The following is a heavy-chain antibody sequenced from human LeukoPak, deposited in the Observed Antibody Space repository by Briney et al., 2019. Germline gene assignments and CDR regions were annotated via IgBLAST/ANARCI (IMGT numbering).Heavy chain of an antibody. V-gene: IGHV3-30*04. CDR3: AKGVWFGTYYFDY. CDR2: ISYDGSNK. CDR1: GFTFSSYA. D-gene: IGHD3-10*01. J-gene: IGHJ4*02. Sequence: GGSLRLSCAASGFTFSSYAMHWVRQAPGKGLEWVAVISYDGSNKYYADSVKGRFTISRDISKNTLYLQMNSLRAGDTAVYYCAKGVWFGTYYFDYWGQGTLVTVSS.